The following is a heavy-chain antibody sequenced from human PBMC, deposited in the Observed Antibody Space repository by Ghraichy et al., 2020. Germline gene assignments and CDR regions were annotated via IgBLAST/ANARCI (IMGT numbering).Heavy chain of an antibody. CDR3: AREARRSHMDV. V-gene: IGHV4-59*01. D-gene: IGHD5-24*01. Sequence: SETLSLTCTVSGGSISSYYWSWIRQPPGKGLEWIGYIYYSGSTNYNPSLKSRVTISVDTSKNQFSLKLSSVTAADTAVYYCAREARRSHMDVWGKGTTVTVSS. CDR2: IYYSGST. J-gene: IGHJ6*03. CDR1: GGSISSYY.